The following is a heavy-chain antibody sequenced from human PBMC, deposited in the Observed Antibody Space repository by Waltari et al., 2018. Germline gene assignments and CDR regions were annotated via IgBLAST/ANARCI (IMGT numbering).Heavy chain of an antibody. V-gene: IGHV3-23*01. CDR3: AKAGMATGTTRSYFDY. CDR1: GFTFNNYS. Sequence: EVQLLESGGGLVQPGGSLSLSWAASGFTFNNYSMTWVRQAPGKGLEWVSGIGSGGTTFYADSVKGQFTISRDNSKNTLYLQMNNLRAGDTAVYFCAKAGMATGTTRSYFDYWGQGALVTVSS. CDR2: IGSGGTT. D-gene: IGHD1-1*01. J-gene: IGHJ4*02.